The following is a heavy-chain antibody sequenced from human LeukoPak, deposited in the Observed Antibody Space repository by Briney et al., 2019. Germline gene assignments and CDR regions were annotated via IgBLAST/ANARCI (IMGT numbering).Heavy chain of an antibody. CDR2: IHATGGS. CDR1: GASIRNYY. Sequence: PSETLSLTCTVTGASIRNYYWSWIRQTPKKGLEWMGYIHATGGSKYNPSPKNRVTISVHTSKNQFSLKLSSVTAADTAVYYCARQRIYGDYRGAFDTWGEGTMGTVSS. V-gene: IGHV4-4*09. J-gene: IGHJ3*02. CDR3: ARQRIYGDYRGAFDT. D-gene: IGHD4-17*01.